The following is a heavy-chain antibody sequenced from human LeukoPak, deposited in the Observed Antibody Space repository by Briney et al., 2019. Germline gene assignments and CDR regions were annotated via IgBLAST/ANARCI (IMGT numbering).Heavy chain of an antibody. D-gene: IGHD3-22*01. CDR2: ISGSGGST. V-gene: IGHV3-23*01. J-gene: IGHJ4*02. CDR1: GLPFNRYA. Sequence: PGGSLRLSCAASGLPFNRYAMSWVRDAPERGVEWVSAISGSGGSTYYADSVKGRFTISRDNSKNTLYLQMNSLRAEDTAVYYCATSLMITMIVVTPAGYFDYGGQGTLVTVSS. CDR3: ATSLMITMIVVTPAGYFDY.